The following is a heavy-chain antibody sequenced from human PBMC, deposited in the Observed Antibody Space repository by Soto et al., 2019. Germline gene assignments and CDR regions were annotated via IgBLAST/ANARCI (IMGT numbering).Heavy chain of an antibody. D-gene: IGHD2-8*02. CDR1: GYSFTGYY. Sequence: HEHLVQAGAEVKRPGASLKVSCKASGYSFTGYYIHWVRQAPGQGLEWMGWINPDSGATNYAQNFQARVTLTSDTSISTASMDLTSPASDDTAVYYCARGDYGTGGYPFPYVDYWGQATRVIVSS. J-gene: IGHJ4*02. V-gene: IGHV1-2*02. CDR3: ARGDYGTGGYPFPYVDY. CDR2: INPDSGAT.